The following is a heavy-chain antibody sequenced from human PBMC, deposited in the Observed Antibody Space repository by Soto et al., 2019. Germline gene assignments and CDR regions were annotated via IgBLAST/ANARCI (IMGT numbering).Heavy chain of an antibody. Sequence: SETLSLTCTVSGGSISSNYYYWGWIRQPPGKGLEWIGSIYYSGSTYYNPSLKSRVTISVDTSKNQFSLKLSSVTAADTAVYYCARPSGSYLYYFDYWGQGTLVTVS. V-gene: IGHV4-39*01. CDR1: GGSISSNYYY. CDR3: ARPSGSYLYYFDY. CDR2: IYYSGST. J-gene: IGHJ4*02. D-gene: IGHD1-26*01.